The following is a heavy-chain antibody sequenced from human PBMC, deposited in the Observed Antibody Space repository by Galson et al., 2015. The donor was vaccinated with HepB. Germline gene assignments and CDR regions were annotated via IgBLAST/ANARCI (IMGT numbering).Heavy chain of an antibody. CDR3: ARSHCSGGSCYGEDWFDP. V-gene: IGHV1-2*04. CDR1: GYTFTGYY. J-gene: IGHJ5*02. Sequence: SVKVSCKASGYTFTGYYMHWVRQAPGQGLEWMGWINPNSGGTNYAQKFQGWVTITRDTSISTAYMELSRLRSDDTAAYYCARSHCSGGSCYGEDWFDPWGQGTLVTVPS. D-gene: IGHD2-15*01. CDR2: INPNSGGT.